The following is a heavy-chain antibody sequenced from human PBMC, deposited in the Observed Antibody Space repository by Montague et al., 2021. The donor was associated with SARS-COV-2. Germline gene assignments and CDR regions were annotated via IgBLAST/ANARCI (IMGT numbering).Heavy chain of an antibody. CDR1: GFSFSNYW. V-gene: IGHV3-9*01. J-gene: IGHJ4*02. D-gene: IGHD1-26*01. Sequence: SLRLSCAASGFSFSNYWMHWVRQVPGKGLEWVSGISWNGDDIGQADSVRGRFSIFRDIGKKSLYLQMNSLRVEDTALYHCAKACESRGYYEIDFWGQGVLVTVSS. CDR2: ISWNGDDI. CDR3: AKACESRGYYEIDF.